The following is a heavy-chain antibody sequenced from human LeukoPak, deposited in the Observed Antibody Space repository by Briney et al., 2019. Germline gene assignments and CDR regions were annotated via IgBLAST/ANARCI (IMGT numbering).Heavy chain of an antibody. Sequence: GGSLRLSCTGYGFTFSDHYIDWVRQAPGKGLEWVSAISGSGGSTYYADSVKGRFTISRDNSKNTLYLQMNSLRAEDTAVYYCAKGSGGTAMVIPFDYWGQGTLVTVSS. D-gene: IGHD5-18*01. CDR3: AKGSGGTAMVIPFDY. CDR1: GFTFSDHY. V-gene: IGHV3-23*01. J-gene: IGHJ4*02. CDR2: ISGSGGST.